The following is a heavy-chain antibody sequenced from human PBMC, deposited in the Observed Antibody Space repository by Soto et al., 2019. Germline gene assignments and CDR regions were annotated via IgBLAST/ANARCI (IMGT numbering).Heavy chain of an antibody. D-gene: IGHD3-22*01. CDR3: ARDPPYYYDTSPKPLSGYYYGMDV. J-gene: IGHJ6*02. V-gene: IGHV3-53*01. CDR2: IYSGGST. Sequence: PGGCLRLCSAACGVSVRSKDMSGVRQAPGKGLEWVSVIYSGGSTYYADSVKGRFTISRDNSKNTLYLQMNSLRAEDTAVYYCARDPPYYYDTSPKPLSGYYYGMDVWGQRPTVTVPS. CDR1: GVSVRSKD.